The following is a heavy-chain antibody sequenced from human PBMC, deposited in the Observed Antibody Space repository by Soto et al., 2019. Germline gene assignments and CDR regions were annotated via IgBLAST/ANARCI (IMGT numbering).Heavy chain of an antibody. J-gene: IGHJ4*02. V-gene: IGHV1-69*08. CDR1: GGTFSSYT. D-gene: IGHD6-19*01. CDR3: ARDGAVAQCYFDY. Sequence: QVQLVQSGAEVKKPGSSVKVSCKASGGTFSSYTISWVRQAPGQGLEWMGRIIPILGIANYAQKFQGRVTITADKSTSTAYMELSSLRSEDTAVYYCARDGAVAQCYFDYWGQGTLVTVSS. CDR2: IIPILGIA.